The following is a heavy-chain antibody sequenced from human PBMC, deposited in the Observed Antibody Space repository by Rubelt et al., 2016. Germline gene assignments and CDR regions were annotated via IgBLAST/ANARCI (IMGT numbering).Heavy chain of an antibody. J-gene: IGHJ4*02. CDR2: YYSGST. CDR3: ARRSPGDGYWDPLDY. Sequence: YYSGSTKYNPSLEGRVSISVDTSKNQFSLKLSSVTAADTAVYYCARRSPGDGYWDPLDYWGQGTLVTVSS. D-gene: IGHD5-24*01. V-gene: IGHV4-59*08.